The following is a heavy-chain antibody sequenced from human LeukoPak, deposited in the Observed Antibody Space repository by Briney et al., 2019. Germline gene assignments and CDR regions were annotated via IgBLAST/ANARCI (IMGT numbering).Heavy chain of an antibody. CDR1: GGSITGHC. J-gene: IGHJ3*02. V-gene: IGHV4-59*08. Sequence: SETLSLTCTVSGGSITGHCWNWIRQPPGMSLEWIGYTSYSRTTIYNSYFKGRATMSIDTSKNQLHLNLTSVTATDTAVYYCAKLGHSDGWYLGAFDIWGQGTTVIVSS. CDR3: AKLGHSDGWYLGAFDI. CDR2: TSYSRTT. D-gene: IGHD6-19*01.